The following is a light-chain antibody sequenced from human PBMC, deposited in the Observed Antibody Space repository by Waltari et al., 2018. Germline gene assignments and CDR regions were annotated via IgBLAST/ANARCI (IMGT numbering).Light chain of an antibody. Sequence: IVLTQSPGTLSLSPRERAPLSCRASQSVRKYLAWYQQKLGQAPRLLIYDASIRATGIPDRFSGSGWGTDFSLTISSLEPEDFGVYYCQKYGTLPATFGQGTKVQ. CDR3: QKYGTLPAT. V-gene: IGKV3-20*01. CDR1: QSVRKY. CDR2: DAS. J-gene: IGKJ1*01.